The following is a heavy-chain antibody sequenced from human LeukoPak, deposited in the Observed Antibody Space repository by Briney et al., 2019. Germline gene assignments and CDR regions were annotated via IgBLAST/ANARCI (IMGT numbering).Heavy chain of an antibody. CDR3: ARGSIGAPHLFDY. J-gene: IGHJ4*02. CDR1: GYTFTSYG. CDR2: INTNTGNP. V-gene: IGHV7-4-1*02. D-gene: IGHD3-10*01. Sequence: ASVKVSCKASGYTFTSYGMNWVRQAPGQELEWMGWINTNTGNPTYAQGFTGRCVFSLDTSVSTAYLQISSLKAEDTAVYYCARGSIGAPHLFDYWGQGTLVTVSS.